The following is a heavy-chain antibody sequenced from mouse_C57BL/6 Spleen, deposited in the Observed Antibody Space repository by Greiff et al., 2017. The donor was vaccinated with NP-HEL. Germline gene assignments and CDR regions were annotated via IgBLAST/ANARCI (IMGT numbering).Heavy chain of an antibody. CDR1: GYTFTSYW. J-gene: IGHJ3*01. V-gene: IGHV1-59*01. D-gene: IGHD2-5*01. CDR2: IDPSDSYT. CDR3: ARCGTYSNYSWFAY. Sequence: QVQLQQPGAELVRPGTSVKLSCKASGYTFTSYWMPWVKQMPGQGLEWIGVIDPSDSYTNYNQKFKGKATLTVDTSSSTDYMQLSSLTSEDSAVYYCARCGTYSNYSWFAYWGQGTLVTVSA.